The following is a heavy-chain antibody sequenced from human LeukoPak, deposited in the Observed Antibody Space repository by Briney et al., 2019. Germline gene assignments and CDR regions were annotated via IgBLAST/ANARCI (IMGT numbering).Heavy chain of an antibody. Sequence: PGGSLRLSCTASGFTFSSYAMSWVRQAPGKGLEWVSGISFSGGSTYYADSVKGRFTISRDNSKNTLYLEMSSLRAEDTAGYYCAKSRCSTSCYGGDVWGQGTTVTVSS. CDR2: ISFSGGST. CDR3: AKSRCSTSCYGGDV. V-gene: IGHV3-23*01. CDR1: GFTFSSYA. D-gene: IGHD2-2*01. J-gene: IGHJ6*02.